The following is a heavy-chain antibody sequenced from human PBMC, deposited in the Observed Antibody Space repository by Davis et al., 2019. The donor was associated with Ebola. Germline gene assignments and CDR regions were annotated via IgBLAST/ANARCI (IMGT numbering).Heavy chain of an antibody. CDR2: ISSSSSTI. J-gene: IGHJ4*02. D-gene: IGHD6-6*01. V-gene: IGHV3-48*02. Sequence: GGSLRLSCAASGFTFSSYSMNWVRQAPGKGLEWVSYISSSSSTIYYADSVKGRFTISRDNAKNSLFLQMNSLRDEDTAVYYCERLPAARNFGPQDWGQGTLVTVSS. CDR3: ERLPAARNFGPQD. CDR1: GFTFSSYS.